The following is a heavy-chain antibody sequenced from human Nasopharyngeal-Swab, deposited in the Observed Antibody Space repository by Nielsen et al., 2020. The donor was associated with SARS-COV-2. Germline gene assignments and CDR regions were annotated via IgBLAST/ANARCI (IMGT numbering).Heavy chain of an antibody. V-gene: IGHV4-34*01. CDR2: INHSGST. CDR1: GGSFSGYY. J-gene: IGHJ4*02. CDR3: ARGWAFDY. D-gene: IGHD7-27*01. Sequence: SGTLSLTCAVYGGSFSGYYWSWIRQPPGKGLEWIGEINHSGSTNYNPSLKSRVTISVDTSKNQFSLKLSSVTAADTAVYYCARGWAFDYWGQGTLVTVSS.